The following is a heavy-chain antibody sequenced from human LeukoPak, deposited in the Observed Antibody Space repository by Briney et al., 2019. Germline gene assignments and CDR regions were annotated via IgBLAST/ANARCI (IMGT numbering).Heavy chain of an antibody. CDR2: INPSGRST. V-gene: IGHV1-46*01. J-gene: IGHJ4*02. D-gene: IGHD6-19*01. CDR1: GYTFTNYY. Sequence: EASVKVSCKAPGYTFTNYYMHWVRQAPGQGLEWMGIINPSGRSTTYVQQFQGRVTMTRDMSTSTVYMELSSLRSEDTAVYYCAMGVGAPEDLAVAADFDYWGQGTLVTVSS. CDR3: AMGVGAPEDLAVAADFDY.